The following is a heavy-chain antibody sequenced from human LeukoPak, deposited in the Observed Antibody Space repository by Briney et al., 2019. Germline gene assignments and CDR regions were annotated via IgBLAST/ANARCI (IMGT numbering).Heavy chain of an antibody. D-gene: IGHD6-19*01. Sequence: ASVKVSCKDPGYSFTDYYMHWVRQAPGQGLEWMGWINPNSRGTNYARKFQGRVTMTRDTSISTAYMEVSRLRSDDTAVYYCARGAVAEQSEYFQYWGQGTLVTVSS. CDR3: ARGAVAEQSEYFQY. CDR2: INPNSRGT. V-gene: IGHV1-2*02. J-gene: IGHJ1*01. CDR1: GYSFTDYY.